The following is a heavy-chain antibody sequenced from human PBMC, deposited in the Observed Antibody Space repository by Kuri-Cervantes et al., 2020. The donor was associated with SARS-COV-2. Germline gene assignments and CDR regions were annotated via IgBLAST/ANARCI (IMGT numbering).Heavy chain of an antibody. CDR3: ARVVPPARRPVPVWFDP. CDR1: GGSFSSDA. Sequence: ASVKVSCKASGGSFSSDAISWVRQAPGQGLEWMGWISAYNGNTNYAQKLQGRVTMTTDTSTSTAYMELRSLTSDDTALYYCARVVPPARRPVPVWFDPWGQGTLVTVSS. V-gene: IGHV1-18*01. D-gene: IGHD2-15*01. CDR2: ISAYNGNT. J-gene: IGHJ5*02.